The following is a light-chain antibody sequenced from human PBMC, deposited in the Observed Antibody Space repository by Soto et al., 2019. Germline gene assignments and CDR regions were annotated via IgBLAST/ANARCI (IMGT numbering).Light chain of an antibody. CDR1: TGPVTRTNF. J-gene: IGLJ3*02. CDR3: ILSYGGPRV. CDR2: ETS. Sequence: QAVVTQEPSLTVSPGGTVTLTCGSSTGPVTRTNFPYWFQQKPGQAPTTLIYETSNKHSWTPARFADSLLGGKAALTLSGAQPDDEADYYCILSYGGPRVFGGGTKLTVL. V-gene: IGLV7-46*01.